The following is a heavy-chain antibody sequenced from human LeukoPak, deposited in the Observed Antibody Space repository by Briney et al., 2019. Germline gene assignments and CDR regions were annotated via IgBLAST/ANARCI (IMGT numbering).Heavy chain of an antibody. CDR3: ALFEVVVGSTQDF. Sequence: SETLSLTCAVYGGSFSNYFWNWIRQPPGKGLEWIAEIHHTGHINYNPSFRSRVTVSEDRSKNQFSLKLTSVTAADTAVYYCALFEVVVGSTQDFWGQGTLVTVSS. V-gene: IGHV4-34*01. CDR2: IHHTGHI. CDR1: GGSFSNYF. J-gene: IGHJ4*02. D-gene: IGHD2-15*01.